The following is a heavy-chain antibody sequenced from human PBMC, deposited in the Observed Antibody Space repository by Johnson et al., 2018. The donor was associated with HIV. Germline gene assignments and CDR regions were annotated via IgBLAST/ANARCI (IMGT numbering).Heavy chain of an antibody. D-gene: IGHD5-24*01. J-gene: IGHJ3*02. CDR3: AKPLEMATISDAFDI. Sequence: QVQLVESGGGVVQPGRSLRLSCAASGFTFSSYAMHWVRQAPGKGLEWVANINLDGSNKNYADSVKGRFTISTDNSKNTLYLQINSLRAEDTAVYYCAKPLEMATISDAFDIWGQGTMVTVSS. V-gene: IGHV3-30*18. CDR1: GFTFSSYA. CDR2: INLDGSNK.